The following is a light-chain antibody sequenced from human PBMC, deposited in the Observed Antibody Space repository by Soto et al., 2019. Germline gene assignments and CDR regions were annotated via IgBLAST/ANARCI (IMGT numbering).Light chain of an antibody. J-gene: IGLJ1*01. CDR3: SSYAGNNNYV. V-gene: IGLV2-8*01. Sequence: QSAVTEPPCASGSPGQSVTFSCTGTISDIGDYNYVSWYQQHPGKAPKLMIYEVTKRPSGVPDRFSGSKSGNTASLTVSGLQADDEADYYCSSYAGNNNYVFGTGTKVTVL. CDR1: ISDIGDYNY. CDR2: EVT.